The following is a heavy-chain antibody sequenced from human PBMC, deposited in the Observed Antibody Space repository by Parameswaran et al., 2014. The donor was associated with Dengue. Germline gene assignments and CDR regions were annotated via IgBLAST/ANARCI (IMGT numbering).Heavy chain of an antibody. CDR3: ARHQKVSYGSYYYYGMDV. J-gene: IGHJ6*02. D-gene: IGHD5-18*01. CDR1: GGSSSSYQ. V-gene: IGHV4-59*08. CDR2: IYYSGST. Sequence: SETLSLTRTVSGGSSSSYQWSWIRQPPGKGLEWIGYIYYSGSTNYNPSLKSRVTMSVDTSKNQFSLKLSSVTAADTAVYFCARHQKVSYGSYYYYGMDVWGQGTTVTVSS.